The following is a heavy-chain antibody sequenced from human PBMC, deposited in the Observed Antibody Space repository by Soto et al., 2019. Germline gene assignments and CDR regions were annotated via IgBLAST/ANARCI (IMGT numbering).Heavy chain of an antibody. CDR1: GDTKSSDP. CDR2: IIPIFGTA. D-gene: IGHD5-18*01. CDR3: AAEPQTYRYGHESFDY. J-gene: IGHJ4*02. V-gene: IGHV1-69*13. Sequence: SPLKLDCKASGDTKSSDPVSWVRQTNRQGLEWMGGIIPIFGTANYAQKFQGRVTITADESTSTAYMELSSLRSEDTAVYYCAAEPQTYRYGHESFDYWGEPLLVTL.